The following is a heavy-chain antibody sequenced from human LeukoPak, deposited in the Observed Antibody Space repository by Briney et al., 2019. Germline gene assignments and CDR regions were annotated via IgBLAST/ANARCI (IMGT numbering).Heavy chain of an antibody. CDR3: ARLYGDYRDY. Sequence: SETLSLTCAVYGGSFSSYYWSWIRQPPGKGLEWIGEINHSGSTNYNPSLKSRVTISVDTSKNQFSLKLSSVTAADTAVYYCARLYGDYRDYWGQGTLVTVSS. D-gene: IGHD4-17*01. V-gene: IGHV4-34*01. J-gene: IGHJ4*02. CDR1: GGSFSSYY. CDR2: INHSGST.